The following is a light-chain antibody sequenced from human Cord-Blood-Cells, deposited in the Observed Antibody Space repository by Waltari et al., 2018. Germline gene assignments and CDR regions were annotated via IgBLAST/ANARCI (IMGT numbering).Light chain of an antibody. CDR2: KAS. CDR1: QSISSW. Sequence: DIQMPQSPSTLSASVGDGVTITCRASQSISSWLAWYQQKPGKAPKLLSYKASSLESGVPSRFSGSGSGTECTLTISSLQPDDVATYYCQQYNSYWTFGQGTKVEIK. J-gene: IGKJ1*01. CDR3: QQYNSYWT. V-gene: IGKV1-5*03.